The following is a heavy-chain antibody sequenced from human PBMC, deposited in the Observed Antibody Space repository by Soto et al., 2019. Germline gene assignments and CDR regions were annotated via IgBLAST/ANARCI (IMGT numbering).Heavy chain of an antibody. J-gene: IGHJ6*01. Sequence: QVQLEQSGADVKKPGSSVKVSCTASGGTFSNSAISWVRQAPGQGLEWMGGIMPIFRTPDYAQKFQGRVTITGDKSTSTAYLAWRCLSSDVTAVYYCASDNDRLQLGGNYCYSVDVWGQGPRVTVSP. CDR1: GGTFSNSA. CDR2: IMPIFRTP. CDR3: ASDNDRLQLGGNYCYSVDV. V-gene: IGHV1-69*14. D-gene: IGHD4-4*01.